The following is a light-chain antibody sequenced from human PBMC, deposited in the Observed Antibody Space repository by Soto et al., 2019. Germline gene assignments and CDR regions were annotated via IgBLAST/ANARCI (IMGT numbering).Light chain of an antibody. Sequence: QSVLTQPASVSGSPGQSITISCTGTSSDVGGYNYVSWYQQHPGKAPKLMIYDVSNRPSGVSNRFSRSKSGNTASLTISGLQAEDEADYYCSSHTSSSTPFGTGTKVTVL. V-gene: IGLV2-14*01. CDR2: DVS. CDR1: SSDVGGYNY. J-gene: IGLJ1*01. CDR3: SSHTSSSTP.